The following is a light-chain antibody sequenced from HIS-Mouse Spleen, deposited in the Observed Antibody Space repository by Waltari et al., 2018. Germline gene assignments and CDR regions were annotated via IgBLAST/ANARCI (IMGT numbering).Light chain of an antibody. CDR2: EGS. J-gene: IGLJ3*02. CDR1: SRDVGSYNL. CDR3: CSYAGSSTWV. V-gene: IGLV2-23*01. Sequence: QSALTQPASVSGSPGQSITISCTRTSRDVGSYNLVSWYQQHPGKAPNLMIYEGSKRPSGVSNRFSGSKSGNTASLTISGLQAEDEADYYCCSYAGSSTWVFGGGTKLTVL.